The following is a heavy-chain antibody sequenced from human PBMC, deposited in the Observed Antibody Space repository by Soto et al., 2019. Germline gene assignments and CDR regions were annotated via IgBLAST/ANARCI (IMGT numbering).Heavy chain of an antibody. D-gene: IGHD3-3*01. V-gene: IGHV3-21*06. Sequence: EVQLVESGGGLVKPGGSLRLSCAASGFTFSSYSMNWVRQAPGKGLEWVSSISSSSSYIYYADTVKGRFTNPRDNAKISMYLQKNRLRAEDTAVYYGERDKSQCLEWLLYRPDAFDYWGQGTMVTVSS. CDR1: GFTFSSYS. CDR2: ISSSSSYI. J-gene: IGHJ3*01. CDR3: ERDKSQCLEWLLYRPDAFDY.